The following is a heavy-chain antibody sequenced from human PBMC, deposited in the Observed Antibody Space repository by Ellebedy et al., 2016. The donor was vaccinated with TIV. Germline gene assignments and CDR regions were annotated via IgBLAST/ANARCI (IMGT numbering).Heavy chain of an antibody. J-gene: IGHJ5*02. CDR1: GGSISSSSYY. V-gene: IGHV4-39*01. CDR2: IYYSGST. Sequence: SETLSLTXTVSGGSISSSSYYWGWIRQPPGKGLEWIGSIYYSGSTYYNPSLKSRVTISVDTSKNQFSLKLSSVTAADTAVYYCARGGFDPWGQGTLVTVSS. CDR3: ARGGFDP.